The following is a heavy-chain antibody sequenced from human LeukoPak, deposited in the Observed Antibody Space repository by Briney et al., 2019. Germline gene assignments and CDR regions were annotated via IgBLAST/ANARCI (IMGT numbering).Heavy chain of an antibody. CDR2: IYSGGST. CDR3: AKDQTRNYYGSGSYDY. V-gene: IGHV3-66*01. D-gene: IGHD3-10*01. CDR1: GFTFSDYY. J-gene: IGHJ4*02. Sequence: GGSLRLSCAASGFTFSDYYMSWVRQAPGKGLEWVSVIYSGGSTYYADSVKGRFTISRDNSKNTLYLQMNSLRAEDTAVYYCAKDQTRNYYGSGSYDYWGQGTLVTVSS.